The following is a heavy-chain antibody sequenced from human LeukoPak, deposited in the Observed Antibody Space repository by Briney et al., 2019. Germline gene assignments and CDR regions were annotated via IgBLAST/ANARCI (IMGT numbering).Heavy chain of an antibody. Sequence: SETLSLTCGVSGGSISSNNWWSWVRQPPGKGLEWIGDIYHGGNTNYNPSLKSRVTISVDKSKNQFSLKLRFVTAADTAVYYCARDKGGTSPYWGRGTLVTVSS. CDR1: GGSISSNNW. J-gene: IGHJ4*02. CDR3: ARDKGGTSPY. CDR2: IYHGGNT. V-gene: IGHV4-4*02. D-gene: IGHD1-7*01.